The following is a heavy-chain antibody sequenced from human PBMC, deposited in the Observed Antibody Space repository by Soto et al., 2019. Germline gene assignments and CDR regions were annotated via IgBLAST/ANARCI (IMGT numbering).Heavy chain of an antibody. J-gene: IGHJ5*02. V-gene: IGHV4-31*03. CDR1: GGTTTSGGYY. D-gene: IGHD6-13*01. CDR3: ARGSSSSYFNWFDP. Sequence: SETLSLTCSVSGGTTTSGGYYWSWIHQHPGKGLEWIGCTSYSGSTYYNPSLKSRLTISLDTSKNQFSLKLSTVTAADTAVYYCARGSSSSYFNWFDPWGQGSLVTVSS. CDR2: TSYSGST.